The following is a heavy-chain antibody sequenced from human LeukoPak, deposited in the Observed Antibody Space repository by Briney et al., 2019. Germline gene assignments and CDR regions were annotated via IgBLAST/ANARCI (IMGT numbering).Heavy chain of an antibody. D-gene: IGHD3-22*01. J-gene: IGHJ6*03. Sequence: GGSLSLSCAASGLTFSSFWMSWVRQAPGKGPEWVANIQKAGSETYYVDSVKGRFTISRDNAKNSLYLQMNSLRAEDTAVYYCARSGYFYGSSGYYDMGVWSKGTTVTVSS. CDR3: ARSGYFYGSSGYYDMGV. CDR1: GLTFSSFW. CDR2: IQKAGSET. V-gene: IGHV3-7*01.